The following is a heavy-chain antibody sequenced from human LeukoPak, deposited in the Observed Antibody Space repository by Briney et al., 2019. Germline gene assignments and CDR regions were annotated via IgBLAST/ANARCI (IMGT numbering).Heavy chain of an antibody. CDR1: GFTFSSYS. Sequence: GSLRLSCAASGFTFSSYSMNWVRQAPGKGLEWIGRIYTSGSTNYNPSLKSRVTMSVDTSKNQFSLKLSSVTAADTAVYYCALSGEKADYWGQGTLVTVSS. V-gene: IGHV4-4*07. CDR3: ALSGEKADY. CDR2: IYTSGST. J-gene: IGHJ4*02. D-gene: IGHD1-26*01.